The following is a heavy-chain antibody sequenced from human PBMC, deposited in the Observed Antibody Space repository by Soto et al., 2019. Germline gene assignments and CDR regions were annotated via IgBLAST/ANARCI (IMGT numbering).Heavy chain of an antibody. Sequence: ASVKVSCKASGYTFTSYAMHWVRQAPGQRLEWMGWSNAGNGNTKYSQKFQGRVTITRDTSASTAYMELSSVTSEDTGVYYCARDLPDYCDYVPLTYGGQGTLVTVSS. D-gene: IGHD4-17*01. CDR1: GYTFTSYA. CDR3: ARDLPDYCDYVPLTY. J-gene: IGHJ4*02. V-gene: IGHV1-3*01. CDR2: SNAGNGNT.